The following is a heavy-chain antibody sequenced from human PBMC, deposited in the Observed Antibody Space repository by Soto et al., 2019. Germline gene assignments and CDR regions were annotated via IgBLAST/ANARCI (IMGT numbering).Heavy chain of an antibody. D-gene: IGHD3-3*01. CDR3: ARGLDYDFWSGYYTDNWFDP. Sequence: APGKVSCQASCFTLSSYGINWGGQAPGQRVEWMGWISAYNGNTNYAQKLQGRVTMTTDTSTSTAYMELRSLRSDDTAVYYCARGLDYDFWSGYYTDNWFDPWGQGTLVTVSS. CDR1: CFTLSSYG. CDR2: ISAYNGNT. V-gene: IGHV1-18*01. J-gene: IGHJ5*02.